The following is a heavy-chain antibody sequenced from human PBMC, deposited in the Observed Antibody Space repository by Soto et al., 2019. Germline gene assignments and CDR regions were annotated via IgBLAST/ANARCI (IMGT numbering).Heavy chain of an antibody. V-gene: IGHV3-53*01. D-gene: IGHD3-10*01. CDR2: IYDNGTT. CDR1: GFTFSSYD. J-gene: IGHJ6*02. Sequence: PGGSLRLSCAASGFTFSSYDMAWVRQAPGMGLEWVSVIYDNGTTYYADSVKGRFTISRDTSTNTLSLQMDSLRAEDTAVYYCVRPLPSGRNYGLDVWGQGTTVTVSS. CDR3: VRPLPSGRNYGLDV.